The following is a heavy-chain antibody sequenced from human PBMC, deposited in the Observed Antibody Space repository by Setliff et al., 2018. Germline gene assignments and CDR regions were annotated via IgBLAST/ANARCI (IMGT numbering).Heavy chain of an antibody. D-gene: IGHD3-10*01. J-gene: IGHJ4*02. CDR1: GVSISGFNY. Sequence: SETLSLTCAVSGVSISGFNYWTWIRQPAGKGLEWIGDIYQSGTTNYNPSLKSRVTISADTSKNQFSLKLKSVTAADTAVYYCARAPGRNIRGDYWGQGALVTVSS. CDR2: IYQSGTT. CDR3: ARAPGRNIRGDY. V-gene: IGHV4-61*10.